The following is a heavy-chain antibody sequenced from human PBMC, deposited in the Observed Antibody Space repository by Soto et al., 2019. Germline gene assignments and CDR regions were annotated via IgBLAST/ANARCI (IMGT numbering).Heavy chain of an antibody. V-gene: IGHV3-23*01. J-gene: IGHJ4*02. Sequence: PGGSLRLSCAASGFTFSSYAMSWVRQAPGKGLEWVSAISGSGGSTYYADSVKGRFTISRDNSKNTLYLQMNSLRAEDTAVYYCAKDRPSSVAGVFGYFDYWGQGTLVTVSS. CDR1: GFTFSSYA. CDR3: AKDRPSSVAGVFGYFDY. CDR2: ISGSGGST. D-gene: IGHD6-19*01.